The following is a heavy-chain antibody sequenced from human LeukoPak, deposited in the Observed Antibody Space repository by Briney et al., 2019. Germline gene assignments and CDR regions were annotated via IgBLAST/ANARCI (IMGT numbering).Heavy chain of an antibody. V-gene: IGHV1-18*01. CDR1: GYIFTDYG. D-gene: IGHD6-13*01. J-gene: IGHJ4*02. CDR2: ISAYNGNT. Sequence: ASVKVSCKASGYIFTDYGITWVRQAPGQGLEWMGWISAYNGNTNYAQKFQGRFTMTTDTSTTTAYMELRSLRFDDTAVYYCARGYSSSWYKEFFDSWGQGTLVTVSS. CDR3: ARGYSSSWYKEFFDS.